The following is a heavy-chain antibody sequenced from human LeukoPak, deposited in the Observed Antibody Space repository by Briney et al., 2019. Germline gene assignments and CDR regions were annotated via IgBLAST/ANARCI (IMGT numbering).Heavy chain of an antibody. CDR3: ARGGDNSYFDY. V-gene: IGHV1-46*01. CDR1: GYTFTSYY. CDR2: INPGGGST. J-gene: IGHJ4*02. Sequence: ASVKVFCKASGYTFTSYYIHWVRQAPGQGLEWMGIINPGGGSTSYAQNFQGRVTMTRDTSTSTVYMELSSLRSEDTAIYYCARGGDNSYFDYWGQGTLVTVSS. D-gene: IGHD4-23*01.